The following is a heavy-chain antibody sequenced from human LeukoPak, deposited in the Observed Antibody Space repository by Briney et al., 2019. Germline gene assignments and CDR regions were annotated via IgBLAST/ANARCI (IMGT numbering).Heavy chain of an antibody. J-gene: IGHJ4*02. CDR2: IYYSGST. CDR1: GGSISSYY. Sequence: SETLSLTCTVSGGSISSYYWSWIRQPPAKGLEWVGYIYYSGSTNYNPSLKSRVTISVYTSKNQFSLKLSSVTAAATAVYYCGGGHYDFWGGYYGGLWGQGTLVTVSS. V-gene: IGHV4-59*01. CDR3: GGGHYDFWGGYYGGL. D-gene: IGHD3-3*01.